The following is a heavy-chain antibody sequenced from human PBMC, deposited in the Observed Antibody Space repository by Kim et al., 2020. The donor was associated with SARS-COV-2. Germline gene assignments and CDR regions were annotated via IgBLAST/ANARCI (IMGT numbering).Heavy chain of an antibody. D-gene: IGHD1-26*01. CDR1: GFTVSSNY. CDR3: ARDRVGATTYYFDY. V-gene: IGHV3-53*01. CDR2: IYSGGST. J-gene: IGHJ4*02. Sequence: GGSLRLSCAASGFTVSSNYMSWVRQAPGKGLEWVSVIYSGGSTYYADSVKGRFTISRDNSKNTLYLQMNSLRAEDTAVYYCARDRVGATTYYFDYWGQGTLVTVSS.